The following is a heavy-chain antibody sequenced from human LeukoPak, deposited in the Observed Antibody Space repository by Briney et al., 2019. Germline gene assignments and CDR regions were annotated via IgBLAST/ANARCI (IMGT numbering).Heavy chain of an antibody. CDR2: ISASSGNT. V-gene: IGHV1-8*01. J-gene: IGHJ4*02. CDR1: GYTFTNYD. D-gene: IGHD2-21*02. CDR3: ARTPPKGDIDY. Sequence: ASVKVSCKASGYTFTNYDINWVRQATGQGLEWLGWISASSGNTGYAQKFQGRVSMTRATSIGTAYLELSSLTFEDTAVYYCARTPPKGDIDYWGQGTLVTVSS.